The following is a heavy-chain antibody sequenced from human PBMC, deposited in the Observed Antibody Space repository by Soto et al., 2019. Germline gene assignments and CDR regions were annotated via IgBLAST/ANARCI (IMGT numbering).Heavy chain of an antibody. Sequence: GGSLRLSCAVSGFIFSRYSMNWVRQAPGKGLEWVSSIGTSGSYIYDTDSVKGRFTISRDNTKDSLYLQMNSLRAEDTAIYYWARGSVFMGFNYGGGGPRVTVSS. V-gene: IGHV3-21*01. CDR3: ARGSVFMGFNY. J-gene: IGHJ4*02. D-gene: IGHD3-10*01. CDR2: IGTSGSYI. CDR1: GFIFSRYS.